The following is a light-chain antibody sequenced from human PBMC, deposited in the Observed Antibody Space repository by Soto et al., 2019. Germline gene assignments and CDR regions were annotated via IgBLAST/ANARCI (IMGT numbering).Light chain of an antibody. V-gene: IGLV2-14*01. Sequence: QSARTQPASVSGSPGQSITISCTGTSSDVGGYNYVSWYQQHPGKAPKLMIYDVSNRPSGVSNRFSGSKSGNTASLTISGLQAEDEADYFCSSYTSSSAPTAVFGGGTQLTVL. CDR1: SSDVGGYNY. CDR2: DVS. J-gene: IGLJ7*01. CDR3: SSYTSSSAPTAV.